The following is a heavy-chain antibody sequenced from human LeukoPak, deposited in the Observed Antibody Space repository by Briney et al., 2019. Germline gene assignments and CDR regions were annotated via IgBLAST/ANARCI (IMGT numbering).Heavy chain of an antibody. V-gene: IGHV1-69*04. J-gene: IGHJ4*02. CDR3: ARVVPVSTRTYYFDY. CDR1: GGTFGSYA. D-gene: IGHD2/OR15-2a*01. CDR2: IIPILGIA. Sequence: SVKVSCKASGGTFGSYAISWVRQAPGQGLEWMGRIIPILGIANYAQKFQGRVTITADKSTSTAYMELSSLRSEDTAVYYCARVVPVSTRTYYFDYWGQGTLVTVSS.